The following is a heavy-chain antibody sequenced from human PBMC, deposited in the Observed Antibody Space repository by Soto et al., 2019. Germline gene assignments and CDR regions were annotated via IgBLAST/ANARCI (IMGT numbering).Heavy chain of an antibody. CDR1: GFTVSTNY. Sequence: EVQLVETGGGLIQPGGSLRLSCAVSGFTVSTNYMSWVRQAPGKGLEWVSALYSGGSTYYADSVKGRFTISRDNSKNTLHFQMNSLRAEDTALYYCARHRDAFSSTFDYWGQGTLVTVSS. CDR3: ARHRDAFSSTFDY. D-gene: IGHD3-3*02. J-gene: IGHJ4*02. CDR2: LYSGGST. V-gene: IGHV3-53*02.